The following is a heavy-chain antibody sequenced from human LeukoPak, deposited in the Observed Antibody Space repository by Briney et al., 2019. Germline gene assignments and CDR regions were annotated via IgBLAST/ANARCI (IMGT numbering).Heavy chain of an antibody. CDR3: AKAYFEWELHAFDI. CDR1: GFTFSSYA. Sequence: PGGSLRLSCAASGFTFSSYAMSWVRQAPGKGLERVSAISGSGGSTYYADSVKGRFTISRDNSKNTLYLQMNSLGAEDTAVYYCAKAYFEWELHAFDIWGQGTMVTVSS. J-gene: IGHJ3*02. D-gene: IGHD1-26*01. CDR2: ISGSGGST. V-gene: IGHV3-23*01.